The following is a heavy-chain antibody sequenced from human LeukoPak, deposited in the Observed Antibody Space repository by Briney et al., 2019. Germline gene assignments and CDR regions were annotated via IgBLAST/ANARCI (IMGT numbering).Heavy chain of an antibody. CDR3: ARGPIAAAGTGFDDAFDI. J-gene: IGHJ3*02. V-gene: IGHV5-51*01. D-gene: IGHD6-13*01. CDR2: IYPGDSDT. CDR1: GYSFTSYW. Sequence: GESLKISCKGSGYSFTSYWIGWVRQMPGKGLEWMGIIYPGDSDTRYSPSFQGQVTISADKSISAAYLQWSSLKASDTAMYYCARGPIAAAGTGFDDAFDIWGQGTMVTVSS.